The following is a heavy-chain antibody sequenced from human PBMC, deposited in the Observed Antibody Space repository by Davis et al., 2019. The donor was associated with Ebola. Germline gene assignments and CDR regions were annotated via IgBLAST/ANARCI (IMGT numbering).Heavy chain of an antibody. D-gene: IGHD2-15*01. CDR2: INSDGSST. J-gene: IGHJ3*02. CDR3: AAADIVVVVDGTSYPHAFDT. V-gene: IGHV3-74*01. CDR1: GFTFSSYG. Sequence: GESLKISCAASGFTFSSYGMHWVRQAPGKGLVWVSRINSDGSSTSYADSVKGRFTISRDNAKNSLFLQMNSLRAEDTAVYYCAAADIVVVVDGTSYPHAFDTWGQGTVVTVSS.